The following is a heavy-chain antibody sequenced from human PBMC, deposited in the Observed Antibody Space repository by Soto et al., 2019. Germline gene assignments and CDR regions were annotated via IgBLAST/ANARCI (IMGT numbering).Heavy chain of an antibody. CDR3: ARDQLVVAATFYYYYGMDV. CDR1: GYTFTCYY. D-gene: IGHD2-15*01. CDR2: INPNSGGT. V-gene: IGHV1-2*02. J-gene: IGHJ6*02. Sequence: DSVNFACKASGYTFTCYYMHSVRQAPGQRLQWMGWINPNSGGTNYAQKFQGRVTMTRDTSISTAYMELSRLRSDDTAVYYCARDQLVVAATFYYYYGMDVWGQGSTVSVSS.